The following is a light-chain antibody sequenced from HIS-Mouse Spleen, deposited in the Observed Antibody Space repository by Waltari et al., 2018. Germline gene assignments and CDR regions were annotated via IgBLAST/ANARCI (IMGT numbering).Light chain of an antibody. CDR2: DVS. J-gene: IGLJ2*01. CDR1: SSDVGGYNY. Sequence: QSALTQPASVSGSPGQSITISCTGTSSDVGGYNYVSGYQHHPGKAPKLMIYDVSNRPAGVSNRFSGSKSGNTASLTISGLQAEDEADYYCSSYTSSSTLVFGGGTKLTVL. CDR3: SSYTSSSTLV. V-gene: IGLV2-14*03.